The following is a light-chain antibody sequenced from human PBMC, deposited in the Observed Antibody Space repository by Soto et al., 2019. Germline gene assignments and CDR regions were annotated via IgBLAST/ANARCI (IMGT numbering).Light chain of an antibody. CDR3: QQYYSTPGT. V-gene: IGKV4-1*01. J-gene: IGKJ1*01. CDR1: QSVLYSSNNKNY. CDR2: WAS. Sequence: DIVMTQSPDSLAVSLGERATINCKSSQSVLYSSNNKNYLAWYQQKPGQPPKLLIYWASTRESGVPDRFSGSGSGTKFTLSISSLQAEDVAVYYCQQYYSTPGTFGQGTKVEIK.